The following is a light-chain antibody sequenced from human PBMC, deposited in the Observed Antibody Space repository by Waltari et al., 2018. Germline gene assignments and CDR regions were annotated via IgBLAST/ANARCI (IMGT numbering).Light chain of an antibody. V-gene: IGLV2-14*03. J-gene: IGLJ2*01. CDR2: DVS. CDR3: NSYASNSNGL. CDR1: SSDVGRYNY. Sequence: QSALTQPASVSGSPGQSIPISCTGTSSDVGRYNYVSWYQQHPGKAPKLLIYDVSNGPSGVPSPFSGSKSGNTASLTISELQAADEAHYYCNSYASNSNGLFGGGTKLTIL.